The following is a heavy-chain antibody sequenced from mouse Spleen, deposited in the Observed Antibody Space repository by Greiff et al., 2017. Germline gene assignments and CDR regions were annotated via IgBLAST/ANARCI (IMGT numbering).Heavy chain of an antibody. V-gene: IGHV1-64*01. CDR3: ARSLGRDYYAMDY. Sequence: VKLQQPGAELVKPGASVKLSCKASGYTFTSYWMHWVKQRPGQGLEWIGMIHPNSGSTNYNEKFKSKATLTVDKSSSTAYMQLSSLTSEDSAVYYCARSLGRDYYAMDYWGQGTSVTVSS. CDR2: IHPNSGST. CDR1: GYTFTSYW. J-gene: IGHJ4*01. D-gene: IGHD4-1*01.